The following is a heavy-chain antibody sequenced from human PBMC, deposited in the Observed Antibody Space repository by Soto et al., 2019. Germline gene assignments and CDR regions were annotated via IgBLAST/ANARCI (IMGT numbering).Heavy chain of an antibody. D-gene: IGHD5-12*01. V-gene: IGHV1-18*01. CDR3: AAGSGYDFYFDY. CDR2: IGAYNGNT. Sequence: QVQLVQSGAEVKKPGASVKVSCKASGYTFTSYGVTWVRQAPGQGLEWMGWIGAYNGNTNYAQHLQGRVTMTTDTSTNTAYMELRSLRSDDTAVYYCAAGSGYDFYFDYWGQGTLVTVSS. CDR1: GYTFTSYG. J-gene: IGHJ4*02.